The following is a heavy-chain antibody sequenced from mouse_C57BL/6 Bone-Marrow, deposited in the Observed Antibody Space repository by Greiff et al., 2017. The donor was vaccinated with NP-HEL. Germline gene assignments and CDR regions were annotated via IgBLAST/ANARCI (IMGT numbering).Heavy chain of an antibody. CDR2: ISDGGSYT. Sequence: VQLKESGGGLVKPGGSLKLSCAASGFTFSSYAMSWVRQTPEKRLEWVATISDGGSYTYYPDNVKGRFTISRDNAKNNLYLQMSHLKSEDTAMYYCARDYDYDESSWFAYWGQGTLVTVSA. CDR3: ARDYDYDESSWFAY. J-gene: IGHJ3*01. CDR1: GFTFSSYA. V-gene: IGHV5-4*01. D-gene: IGHD2-4*01.